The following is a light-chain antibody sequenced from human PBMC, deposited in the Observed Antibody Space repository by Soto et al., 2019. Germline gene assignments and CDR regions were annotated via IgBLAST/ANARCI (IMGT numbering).Light chain of an antibody. Sequence: QSVLTQPRPVSGSPGQSVTIPCTGTSSDVGGYNYVSWYQRHAGKGPKLIIYDVSERPSGVPDRFSASKSGNTASLTISGLQAEDEADYYCSSYAGNYVYVFGSGTKVTVL. CDR2: DVS. CDR1: SSDVGGYNY. J-gene: IGLJ1*01. V-gene: IGLV2-11*01. CDR3: SSYAGNYVYV.